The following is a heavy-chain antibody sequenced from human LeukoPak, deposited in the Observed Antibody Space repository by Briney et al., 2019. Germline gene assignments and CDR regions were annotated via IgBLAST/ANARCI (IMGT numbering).Heavy chain of an antibody. J-gene: IGHJ3*02. CDR1: GGSISNYY. Sequence: SETLSLTCTVSGGSISNYYWSWIRQPPGKGLEWIGYIYYSGSTNYNPSLKSRVTISVDTSKNQFSLKLSSVTAADTAVYYCAREEYSSSSGPDAFDIWGQGTMVTVSS. D-gene: IGHD6-6*01. V-gene: IGHV4-59*01. CDR2: IYYSGST. CDR3: AREEYSSSSGPDAFDI.